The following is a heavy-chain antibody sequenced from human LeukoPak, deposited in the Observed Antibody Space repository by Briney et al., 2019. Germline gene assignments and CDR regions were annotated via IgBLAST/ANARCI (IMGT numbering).Heavy chain of an antibody. CDR2: FGRSGAGT. CDR3: AREDCGGDCCLFDH. Sequence: SGGSLRLSCAASGFTFAGCAMSWVRQAPGKGLEWVSTFGRSGAGTFYADSVKGRFTISRDNSKNTLYLQMNSLRAEDTAVYYCAREDCGGDCCLFDHWGQGTLVTVSS. J-gene: IGHJ4*02. D-gene: IGHD2-21*02. CDR1: GFTFAGCA. V-gene: IGHV3-23*01.